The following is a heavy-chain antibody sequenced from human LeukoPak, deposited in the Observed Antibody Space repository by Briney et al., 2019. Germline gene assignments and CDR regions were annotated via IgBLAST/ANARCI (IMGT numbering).Heavy chain of an antibody. Sequence: SETLSLTCAVYGGSFSAYYWSWIRQSPGKGLEWIAEINHDGRTNYNPSLKSRLSISVDTSKKQFSLKVSSVTADDTAVYYCAGSETTVTTHGFDFWGQGAPVTVSS. J-gene: IGHJ4*02. CDR2: INHDGRT. CDR3: AGSETTVTTHGFDF. CDR1: GGSFSAYY. D-gene: IGHD4-17*01. V-gene: IGHV4-34*01.